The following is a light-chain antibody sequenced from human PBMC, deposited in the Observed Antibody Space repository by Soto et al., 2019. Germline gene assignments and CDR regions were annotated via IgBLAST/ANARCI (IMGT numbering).Light chain of an antibody. CDR3: CSYAGSGTYV. V-gene: IGLV2-23*01. CDR1: SSDVGSYNL. Sequence: QSVLTQPPSVSGSPGQSITISCTGTSSDVGSYNLVSWYQQHPGKAPKLMIYEGSKRPSGVSNRFSGSRSGNTASLTVSGLQAEDEADYSCCSYAGSGTYVFGTGTKVTVL. J-gene: IGLJ1*01. CDR2: EGS.